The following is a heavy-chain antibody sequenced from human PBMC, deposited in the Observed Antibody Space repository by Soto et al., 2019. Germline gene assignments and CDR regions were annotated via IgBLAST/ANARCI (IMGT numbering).Heavy chain of an antibody. Sequence: SHTLSLNCTIPGDRIPSNSTAWYCIRLSPSRDLASLGSTYYSLKCYNDYAVSVKSRITINPDTSKNQFSLQLNSVTPEDTAVYYCARDRRNIVLVPAAMSYYYYYGMDVWGQGTTVTVSS. CDR2: TYYSLKCYN. V-gene: IGHV6-1*01. D-gene: IGHD2-2*01. J-gene: IGHJ6*02. CDR3: ARDRRNIVLVPAAMSYYYYYGMDV. CDR1: GDRIPSNSTA.